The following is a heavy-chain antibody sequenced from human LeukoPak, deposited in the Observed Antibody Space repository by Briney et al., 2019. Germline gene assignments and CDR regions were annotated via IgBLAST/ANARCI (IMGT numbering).Heavy chain of an antibody. CDR3: ARIRDGYNLDAFDM. CDR2: IYSSGGT. CDR1: GGSIGRYY. V-gene: IGHV4-59*01. Sequence: SETLSLTCTVSGGSIGRYYWSWIRQPPGKGLEWIGYIYSSGGTNYNPSLKSRVTISVDTSKKQFSLKLSSVTAADTAVYYCARIRDGYNLDAFDMWGQGTMVTVSS. D-gene: IGHD5-24*01. J-gene: IGHJ3*02.